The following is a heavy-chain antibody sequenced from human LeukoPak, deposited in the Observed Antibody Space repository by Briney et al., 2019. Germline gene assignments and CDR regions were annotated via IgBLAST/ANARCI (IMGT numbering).Heavy chain of an antibody. D-gene: IGHD3-22*01. J-gene: IGHJ4*02. CDR3: ARARNDYDSNCFALLDY. CDR2: IWYDGSNI. Sequence: SGGSLRLSCAASGISFSRHGMHWVRQAPGKGLEWVAVIWYDGSNIYYTDSVKGRFTISRDNSKNTLYLQMNSLRAEDTALYYCARARNDYDSNCFALLDYWGQGTLVTVSS. CDR1: GISFSRHG. V-gene: IGHV3-33*01.